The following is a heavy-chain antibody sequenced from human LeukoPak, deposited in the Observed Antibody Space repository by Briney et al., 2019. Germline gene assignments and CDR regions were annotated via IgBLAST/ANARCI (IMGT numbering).Heavy chain of an antibody. V-gene: IGHV4-39*01. CDR2: IYSSGST. D-gene: IGHD5-24*01. CDR1: GGSISSSTYY. J-gene: IGHJ4*02. Sequence: PSETLSLTCTVSGGSISSSTYYWGWIRQPPGKGLEWIGSIYSSGSTYYNPSLKSRVTISVDMSKTQFSLNLSSVTAADPAVYYCAVEEFDYWGQGILVTVSS. CDR3: AVEEFDY.